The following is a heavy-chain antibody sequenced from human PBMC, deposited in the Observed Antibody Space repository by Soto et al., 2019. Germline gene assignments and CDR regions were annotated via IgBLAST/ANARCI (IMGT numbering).Heavy chain of an antibody. CDR3: ARDTSYPPKNYYDSPLDY. CDR1: GFTFSSYS. Sequence: GGSLILSCAASGFTFSSYSMNWVRQAPGKGLEWVSSISSSSSYIYYADSVKGRFTISRDNAKNSLYLQMNSLRAEDTAVYYCARDTSYPPKNYYDSPLDYWGQGNLVTVYS. J-gene: IGHJ4*02. CDR2: ISSSSSYI. V-gene: IGHV3-21*01. D-gene: IGHD3-22*01.